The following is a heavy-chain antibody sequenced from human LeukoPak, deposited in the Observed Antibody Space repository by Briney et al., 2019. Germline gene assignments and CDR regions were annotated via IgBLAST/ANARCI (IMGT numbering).Heavy chain of an antibody. D-gene: IGHD3-9*01. V-gene: IGHV3-30*03. Sequence: GGSLRLSCAASGFTFFTYSMHWVRQAPGKGLEWLAVSSFDENNKYYADSVRGRFTISRDNSENTLYLQLNSLRPEDTAVYYCARVRVILTTMASFSYWGLGTLVTVSS. CDR1: GFTFFTYS. CDR2: SSFDENNK. CDR3: ARVRVILTTMASFSY. J-gene: IGHJ4*02.